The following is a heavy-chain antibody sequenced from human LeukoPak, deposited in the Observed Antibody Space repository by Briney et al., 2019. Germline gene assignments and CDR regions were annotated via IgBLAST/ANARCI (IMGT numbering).Heavy chain of an antibody. D-gene: IGHD5-12*01. CDR3: AKEEKSAYDPYYFDY. V-gene: IGHV3-23*01. CDR2: ISESGGST. J-gene: IGHJ4*02. CDR1: GFTFSSNP. Sequence: PGGSRRLSCAASGFTFSSNPMTWVRQAPGKGLEWVSAISESGGSTYYADSVKGRFTISRDNSKNTLYLQMNSLRAEHTAVYYCAKEEKSAYDPYYFDYWGQGTLVTVSS.